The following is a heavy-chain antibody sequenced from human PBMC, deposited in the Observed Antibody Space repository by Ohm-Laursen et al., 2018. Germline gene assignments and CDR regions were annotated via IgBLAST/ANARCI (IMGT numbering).Heavy chain of an antibody. CDR2: ISATGNTR. V-gene: IGHV3-11*01. CDR1: GFTFRDHY. D-gene: IGHD3-10*01. CDR3: ARDSSGSGGDSDY. Sequence: SLRLSCAASGFTFRDHYMDWIRQAPGKGLEWISYISATGNTRYYEDSLKGRITIFRDNAKNSLYLQMNSLRAEDTAVYYCARDSSGSGGDSDYWGQGTLVTVSS. J-gene: IGHJ4*02.